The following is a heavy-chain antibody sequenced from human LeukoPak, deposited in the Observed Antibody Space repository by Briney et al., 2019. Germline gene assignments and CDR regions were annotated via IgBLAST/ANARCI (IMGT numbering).Heavy chain of an antibody. CDR1: GFTFSTHD. V-gene: IGHV3-21*01. D-gene: IGHD2-2*01. J-gene: IGHJ3*02. CDR2: ISSSSSYI. CDR3: AREGCSSTSCPAPGAFDI. Sequence: GGSLRLSCAASGFTFSTHDVNWVRQAPGKGLEWVSSISSSSSYIYYADSVKGRFTISRDNAKNSLYLQMNSLRAEDTAVYYCAREGCSSTSCPAPGAFDIWGQGTMVTVSS.